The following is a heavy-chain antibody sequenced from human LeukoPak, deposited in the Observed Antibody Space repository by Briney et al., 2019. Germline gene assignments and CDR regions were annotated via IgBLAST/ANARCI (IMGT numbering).Heavy chain of an antibody. V-gene: IGHV1-69*04. D-gene: IGHD2-15*01. CDR1: GGTFSSYA. J-gene: IGHJ4*02. CDR3: ARDKEGYCSGGSCYRMGD. CDR2: IIPIFGIA. Sequence: SVKVSCKASGGTFSSYAISWVRQAPGQGLEWMGRIIPIFGIANYAQKFQGRVTMTTDTSTSTAYMELRSLRSDDTAVYYCARDKEGYCSGGSCYRMGDWGQGTLVTVSS.